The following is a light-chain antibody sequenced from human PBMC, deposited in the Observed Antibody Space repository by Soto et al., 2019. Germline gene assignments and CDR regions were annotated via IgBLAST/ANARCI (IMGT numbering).Light chain of an antibody. CDR3: QQGHNCHLT. CDR1: QSINNE. Sequence: EIVMTQSPATLSLSPGERAALSCRASQSINNELAWYQQKPGQPPRLLIHGASTMATGVPVRFTGSESGSEFTLTISGLQSEDLAFYYCQQGHNCHLTFGQGTRLEI. V-gene: IGKV3-15*01. CDR2: GAS. J-gene: IGKJ2*01.